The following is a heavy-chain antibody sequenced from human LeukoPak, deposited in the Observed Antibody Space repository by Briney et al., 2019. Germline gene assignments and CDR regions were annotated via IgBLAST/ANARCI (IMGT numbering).Heavy chain of an antibody. CDR2: ISSSGSTI. CDR3: ARGRYYYDSSGYYYCEAFDI. Sequence: PGGSLRLSCAASGFTFNTYEMNWVRQAPGKGLEWVSYISSSGSTIYYADSVKGRFTISRDNAKNSLYLQMNSLRAEDTAVYYCARGRYYYDSSGYYYCEAFDIWGQGTMVTVSS. J-gene: IGHJ3*02. CDR1: GFTFNTYE. D-gene: IGHD3-22*01. V-gene: IGHV3-48*03.